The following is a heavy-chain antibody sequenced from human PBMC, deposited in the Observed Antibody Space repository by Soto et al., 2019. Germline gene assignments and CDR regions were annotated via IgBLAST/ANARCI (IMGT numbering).Heavy chain of an antibody. D-gene: IGHD6-19*01. CDR3: ARVHSGWSSGNGLDV. CDR2: IYNSGRT. Sequence: PSETLSRTCTVSAASCSSYYWSWVRQPPGKGLEWIGYIYNSGRTNYSPSLKSRVTISLDTSDNDFSLRLTSLTAADTAVYYCARVHSGWSSGNGLDVWGQGTTVTVSS. V-gene: IGHV4-59*01. CDR1: AASCSSYY. J-gene: IGHJ6*02.